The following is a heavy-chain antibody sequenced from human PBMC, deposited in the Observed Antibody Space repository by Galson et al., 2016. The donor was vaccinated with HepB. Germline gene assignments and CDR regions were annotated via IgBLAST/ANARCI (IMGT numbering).Heavy chain of an antibody. J-gene: IGHJ4*02. CDR1: GFTFSNYG. Sequence: SPRLSCAASGFTFSNYGMHWVRQAPGKGLERVAVISDDESNEYYADSVKGRFTISRDNSKNTLYLQMTSLRAEDTAVYYCSNSGLLRFLEWLLPFDCWGQGTLVTVSS. D-gene: IGHD3-3*01. CDR2: ISDDESNE. V-gene: IGHV3-30*18. CDR3: SNSGLLRFLEWLLPFDC.